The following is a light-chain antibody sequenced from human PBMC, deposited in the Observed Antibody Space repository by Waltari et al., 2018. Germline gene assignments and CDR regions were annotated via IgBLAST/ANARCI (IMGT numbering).Light chain of an antibody. Sequence: EIVMTQSPATLSVSPGERATLSCRASQRVSSNLAWYQQKPGQALRLLIYGASTRATGIPGRFGGSGSGTEFTLTISRLQSEDFAVYYCQQYSNWPYTFGQGTKLEIK. V-gene: IGKV3-15*01. J-gene: IGKJ2*01. CDR1: QRVSSN. CDR2: GAS. CDR3: QQYSNWPYT.